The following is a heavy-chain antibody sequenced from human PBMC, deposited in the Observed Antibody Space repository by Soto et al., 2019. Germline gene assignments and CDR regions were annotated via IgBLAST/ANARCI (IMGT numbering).Heavy chain of an antibody. J-gene: IGHJ4*02. CDR2: ISSSGSTI. CDR3: ARDSYVGVGATTWVDY. D-gene: IGHD1-26*01. CDR1: GFTFSDYY. V-gene: IGHV3-11*01. Sequence: GGSLRLSCAASGFTFSDYYMSWIRQAPGKGLEWVSYISSSGSTIYYADSVKGRFTISRDNAKNSLYLQMNSLRAEDTAVYYCARDSYVGVGATTWVDYWGQGTLVTVSS.